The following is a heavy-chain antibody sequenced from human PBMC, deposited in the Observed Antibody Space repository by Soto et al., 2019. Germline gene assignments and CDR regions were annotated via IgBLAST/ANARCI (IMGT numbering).Heavy chain of an antibody. CDR3: ARGLSGHQGLAPPSNWFDP. Sequence: GASVKVSCKASGYTFTSYDINWVRQATGQGLERMGWMNPNRGNTGYAQKSQGRVTITRNTSIITAYIELSSLGSEDTAAYYCARGLSGHQGLAPPSNWFDPWGQGTLVTVSS. CDR1: GYTFTSYD. CDR2: MNPNRGNT. V-gene: IGHV1-8*01. J-gene: IGHJ5*02. D-gene: IGHD2-2*01.